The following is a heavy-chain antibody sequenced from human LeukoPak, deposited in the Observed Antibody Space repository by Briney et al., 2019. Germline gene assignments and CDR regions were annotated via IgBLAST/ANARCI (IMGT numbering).Heavy chain of an antibody. Sequence: PGGSLRLSCAASGFIFSTYSMHWVRQAPGKGLEWVSYVTGGSSTIYYADSVKGRFTISRDNAKNSLYLQMNSLRAEDTAVYYCARDHYLDYWGQGTLATVSS. CDR2: VTGGSSTI. V-gene: IGHV3-48*04. J-gene: IGHJ4*02. D-gene: IGHD3-10*01. CDR1: GFIFSTYS. CDR3: ARDHYLDY.